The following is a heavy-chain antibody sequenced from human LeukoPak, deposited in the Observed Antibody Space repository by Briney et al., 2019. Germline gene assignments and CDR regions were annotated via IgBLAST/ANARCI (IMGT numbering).Heavy chain of an antibody. D-gene: IGHD6-6*01. J-gene: IGHJ4*02. V-gene: IGHV4-59*01. CDR3: ARARSSSLRTWTYFDY. Sequence: SETLSLTCTVSGGSISSYYWSWIRQPPGKGPEWIGYISYSGGTNYNPSLKSRVTMSVDTAKNQFSLKLTSVTAADTAVYYCARARSSSLRTWTYFDYWGQGTLVTVSS. CDR2: ISYSGGT. CDR1: GGSISSYY.